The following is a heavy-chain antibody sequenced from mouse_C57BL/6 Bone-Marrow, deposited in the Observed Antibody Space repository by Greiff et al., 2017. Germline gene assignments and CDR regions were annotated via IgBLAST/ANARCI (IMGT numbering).Heavy chain of an antibody. CDR2: LDPNSGGT. CDR1: GYTFTSYW. Sequence: QVQLQQPGAELVKPGASVKLSCKASGYTFTSYWMHWVKQRPGRGLEWIGRLDPNSGGTKYTEKFKSKATLTVDKPASTAYMQLSSLTSEDSAVFFCAHGNYCYWYFAVWGTGTTVTVSS. V-gene: IGHV1-72*01. CDR3: AHGNYCYWYFAV. D-gene: IGHD2-1*01. J-gene: IGHJ1*03.